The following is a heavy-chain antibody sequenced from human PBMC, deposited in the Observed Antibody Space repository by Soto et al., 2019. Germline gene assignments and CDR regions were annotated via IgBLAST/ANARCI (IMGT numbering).Heavy chain of an antibody. D-gene: IGHD3-10*01. V-gene: IGHV1-69*02. CDR3: ATSYGSGYRAFDY. J-gene: IGHJ4*02. Sequence: QVQLVQSGAEVKRPGSSVKVSCKASGDTFNFYSINWVRQAPGLGLEWLGRVNPILSLSNYAQRFHGRVTMTADKYTSTAYMILNSQKSEATAIYYCATSYGSGYRAFDYWGQGALVTVSS. CDR2: VNPILSLS. CDR1: GDTFNFYS.